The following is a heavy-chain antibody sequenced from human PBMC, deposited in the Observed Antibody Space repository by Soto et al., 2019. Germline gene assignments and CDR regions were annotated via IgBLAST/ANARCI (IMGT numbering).Heavy chain of an antibody. CDR1: GYTFTGHY. V-gene: IGHV1-2*02. J-gene: IGHJ5*02. D-gene: IGHD4-17*01. CDR3: ARDCGVTTVLTNWFDP. Sequence: QVQLVQSGAEVKKPGASVKVSCKASGYTFTGHYIQWVRQAPGQELEWMGWINPNTGGTYYAQKFEGRITMTRDTSISTAYLELSILRSEDTAVYYCARDCGVTTVLTNWFDPWGQGTLVTVS. CDR2: INPNTGGT.